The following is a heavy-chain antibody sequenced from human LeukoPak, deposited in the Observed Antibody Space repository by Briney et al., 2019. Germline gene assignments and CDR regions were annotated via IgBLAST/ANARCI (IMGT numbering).Heavy chain of an antibody. V-gene: IGHV4-4*07. D-gene: IGHD3/OR15-3a*01. CDR1: GGAISGYY. J-gene: IGHJ4*02. CDR3: ARVGSGYDFFDY. CDR2: VYSSGSA. Sequence: SETLSLTCTVSGGAISGYYWSWIRQPAGKGLEWLGRVYSSGSAKYNPSLESRVTMSVDTSKNQFSLKLNFVTAADTAVYYCARVGSGYDFFDYWGQGTLVTVSS.